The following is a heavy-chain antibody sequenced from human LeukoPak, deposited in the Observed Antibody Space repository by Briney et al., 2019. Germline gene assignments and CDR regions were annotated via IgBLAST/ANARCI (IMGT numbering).Heavy chain of an antibody. V-gene: IGHV3-74*01. Sequence: PGGSLRLSCAASGFTFSTYWMHWVRQAPGNGLVWVSHIRTDGSTTTYADSVKGRFTISRDNAKNTLYLQMNSLRAEDTAVYYCARDRGYTQDYWGQGTLVTVSS. D-gene: IGHD5-12*01. CDR1: GFTFSTYW. J-gene: IGHJ4*02. CDR2: IRTDGSTT. CDR3: ARDRGYTQDY.